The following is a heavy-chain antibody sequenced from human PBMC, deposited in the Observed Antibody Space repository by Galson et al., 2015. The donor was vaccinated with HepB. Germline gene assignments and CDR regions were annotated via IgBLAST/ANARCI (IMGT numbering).Heavy chain of an antibody. Sequence: SVKVSCKASGYTFSDYAIHWVRQAPGQGLEWLGWINAGNGNTKLAQKFEGRLSITRDTSASTAHMDLSSLRSEDTAVYSCVRGHTVTFGGVFVVPVYFDCWGLGTLVTVSS. V-gene: IGHV1-3*01. CDR3: VRGHTVTFGGVFVVPVYFDC. D-gene: IGHD3-16*02. J-gene: IGHJ4*02. CDR1: GYTFSDYA. CDR2: INAGNGNT.